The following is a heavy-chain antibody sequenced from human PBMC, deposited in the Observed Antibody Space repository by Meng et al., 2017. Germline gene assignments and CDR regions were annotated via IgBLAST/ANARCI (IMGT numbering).Heavy chain of an antibody. CDR3: ARSDWFDP. CDR2: IKPDGTMT. J-gene: IGHJ5*02. V-gene: IGHV3-74*01. Sequence: VQRGGSGGCLVQSGGFLRLSCTASGFTFRNYWMHWVRQAPGKGLVWVSRIKPDGTMTVYADSVKGRFTISRDNAKNTLYLQMNSLRSDDTAVYYCARSDWFDPWGQGTLVTVSS. CDR1: GFTFRNYW.